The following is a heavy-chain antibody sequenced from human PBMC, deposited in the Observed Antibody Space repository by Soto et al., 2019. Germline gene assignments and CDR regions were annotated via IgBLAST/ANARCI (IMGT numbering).Heavy chain of an antibody. J-gene: IGHJ4*02. D-gene: IGHD6-19*01. CDR2: IIPIFGTA. Sequence: QVPLVQSGAEVQKPGSSVKVSCKASGGTFSSYAISWVRQAPGQGLEWMGGIIPIFGTANYAQKFQGRVTITADESTSTAYMELSSLRSEDTAVYYCARSRNVAVAGVIFLGYWGQGTLVTVSS. CDR1: GGTFSSYA. CDR3: ARSRNVAVAGVIFLGY. V-gene: IGHV1-69*01.